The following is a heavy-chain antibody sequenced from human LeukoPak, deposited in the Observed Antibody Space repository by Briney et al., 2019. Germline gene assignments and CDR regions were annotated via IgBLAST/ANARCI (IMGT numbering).Heavy chain of an antibody. V-gene: IGHV4-59*01. CDR3: ASGSVVTALDQ. CDR1: GGSITTYY. Sequence: PSETLSFTCAVSGGSITTYYWTWIRQPPGQALEWIGYIYYTGNTKYNPSLESRVTMSIDTSKNEFSLKIYSVNAADTAVYFCASGSVVTALDQWGQGTLVTVSS. CDR2: IYYTGNT. D-gene: IGHD2-21*02. J-gene: IGHJ4*02.